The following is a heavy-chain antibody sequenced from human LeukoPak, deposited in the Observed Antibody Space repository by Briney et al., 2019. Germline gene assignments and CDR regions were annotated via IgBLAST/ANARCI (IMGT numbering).Heavy chain of an antibody. J-gene: IGHJ4*02. D-gene: IGHD6-19*01. Sequence: GRSLRLSCAASGFTFSSCAMHWVRQAPGKGLEWVAVISYDGNNKYYADSVKGRFAISRDNSKNTLYLQMSSLRVEDTAVYYCASSRSGWIYFDYWGQGTLVTVSS. CDR2: ISYDGNNK. CDR1: GFTFSSCA. CDR3: ASSRSGWIYFDY. V-gene: IGHV3-30*09.